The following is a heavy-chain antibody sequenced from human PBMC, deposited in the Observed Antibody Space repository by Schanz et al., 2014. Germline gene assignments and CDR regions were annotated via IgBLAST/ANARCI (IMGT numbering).Heavy chain of an antibody. CDR1: GFTFSDYC. CDR3: ARDKGGLIPFDY. V-gene: IGHV3-30*03. J-gene: IGHJ4*02. CDR2: ISYDGSHK. D-gene: IGHD2-15*01. Sequence: QVQLVESGGGVVQRGGSLRLSCAASGFTFSDYCMVWIRQAPGKGLEWVAVISYDGSHKDYADSVKGRFTISRDNSKNTLYLQMNSLRAEDTAVYYCARDKGGLIPFDYWGQGTLVTVSS.